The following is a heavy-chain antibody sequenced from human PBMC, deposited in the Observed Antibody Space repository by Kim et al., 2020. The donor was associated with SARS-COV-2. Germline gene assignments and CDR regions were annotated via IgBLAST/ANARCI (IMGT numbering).Heavy chain of an antibody. J-gene: IGHJ4*02. D-gene: IGHD3-9*01. CDR3: VIGGDILTGYYNGY. Sequence: ADSVKGRFTISRENAKNTLYRQMNSLRAEDTAVYYCVIGGDILTGYYNGYWGQGTLVTVSS. V-gene: IGHV3-74*01.